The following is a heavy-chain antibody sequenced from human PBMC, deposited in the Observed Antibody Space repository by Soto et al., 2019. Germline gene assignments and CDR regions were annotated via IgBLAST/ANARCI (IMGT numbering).Heavy chain of an antibody. V-gene: IGHV1-3*01. Sequence: ASGKVSCKASGYTFTSYAMHWVRQAPGQRLEWMGWINAGNGNTKYSQKFQGRVTITRDTSASTAYMELSSLRSEDTAVYYCARSAYCGGDCYSLPLWHWGQGTLVTVSS. J-gene: IGHJ1*01. D-gene: IGHD2-21*01. CDR2: INAGNGNT. CDR1: GYTFTSYA. CDR3: ARSAYCGGDCYSLPLWH.